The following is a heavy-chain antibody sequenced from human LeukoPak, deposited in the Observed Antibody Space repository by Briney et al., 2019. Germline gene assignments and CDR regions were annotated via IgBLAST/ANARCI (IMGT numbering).Heavy chain of an antibody. CDR1: GGSISSYY. D-gene: IGHD3-9*01. CDR3: ATASDILTGYQYFDY. V-gene: IGHV4-59*08. CDR2: IYYSGST. Sequence: SETLSLTCTVSGGSISSYYWSWIRQPPGKGLEWIGYIYYSGSTNYNPSLRSRVTISVDTSKNQFSLKLSSVAAADTAVYYCATASDILTGYQYFDYWGQGTLVTVSS. J-gene: IGHJ4*02.